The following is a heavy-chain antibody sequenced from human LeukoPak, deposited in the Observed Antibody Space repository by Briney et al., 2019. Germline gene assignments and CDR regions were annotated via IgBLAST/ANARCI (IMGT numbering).Heavy chain of an antibody. V-gene: IGHV3-30-3*01. CDR3: ARDPSATMIVVRYYYYGMDV. CDR2: ISYDGSNK. CDR1: GFTFSSYA. Sequence: GRSLRLSCAASGFTFSSYAMHWVRQAPGKGLEWVAVISYDGSNKYYADSVKGRFTISRDNSKNTLYLQMNSLRAEDTAVYYCARDPSATMIVVRYYYYGMDVWGQGTTVTVSS. D-gene: IGHD3-22*01. J-gene: IGHJ6*02.